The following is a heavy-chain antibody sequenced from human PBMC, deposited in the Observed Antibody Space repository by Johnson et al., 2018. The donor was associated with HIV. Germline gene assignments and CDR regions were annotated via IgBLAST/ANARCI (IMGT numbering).Heavy chain of an antibody. CDR1: GFTFSDYY. CDR2: ISYDGSNK. V-gene: IGHV3-30*14. D-gene: IGHD4-17*01. CDR3: ARDSYGDSPTF. Sequence: QLVESGGGLVKPGGSLRLSCAASGFTFSDYYMSWIRQAPGKGLEWVAVISYDGSNKYYADSVKGRFTISRDNSRNMVHLQMNSLRVEDTAVYYCARDSYGDSPTFWGQGTRVTVSS. J-gene: IGHJ3*01.